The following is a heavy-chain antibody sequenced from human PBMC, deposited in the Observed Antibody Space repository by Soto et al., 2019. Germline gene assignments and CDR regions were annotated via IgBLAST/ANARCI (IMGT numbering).Heavy chain of an antibody. CDR1: GGSVSSGGYY. CDR3: ARGRSAGYYKGNWFDA. Sequence: VQLQESGPGLVKPSQTLSLTCTVSGGSVSSGGYYWSWLRQPPGKGLEWIGYIFPGGNSYYNVSLGSRETNSVDRSKNQATARLDSVTVADTAVYFCARGRSAGYYKGNWFDAWGQGTLVTVSS. J-gene: IGHJ5*02. CDR2: IFPGGNS. D-gene: IGHD3-9*01. V-gene: IGHV4-31*03.